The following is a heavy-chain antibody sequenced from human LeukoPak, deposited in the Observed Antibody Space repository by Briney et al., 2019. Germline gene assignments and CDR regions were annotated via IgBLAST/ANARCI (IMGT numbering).Heavy chain of an antibody. CDR2: INPNSGGT. Sequence: VASVKVSCTASGYTFTGYYMHWVRQAPGQGLEWMGRINPNSGGTNYAQKFQGRVTMTRDTSISTAYTELSRLRSDDTAVYYCARVGYYDSSGYVGAFDIWGQGTMVTVSS. CDR3: ARVGYYDSSGYVGAFDI. V-gene: IGHV1-2*06. D-gene: IGHD3-22*01. CDR1: GYTFTGYY. J-gene: IGHJ3*02.